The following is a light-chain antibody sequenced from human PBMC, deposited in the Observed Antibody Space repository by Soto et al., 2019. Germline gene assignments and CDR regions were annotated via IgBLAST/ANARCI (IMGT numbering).Light chain of an antibody. CDR1: QSISNL. J-gene: IGKJ4*01. CDR2: DAS. CDR3: QQYNSFSLT. V-gene: IGKV1-5*01. Sequence: DIQMTQSPSTLSASVGDRVTITCRASQSISNLLAWYQQKPGQAPKLLIYDASSLESGVPSRFSGSGSGTEFTLTISGLQPDDFASYYCQQYNSFSLTFGGGTKVDI.